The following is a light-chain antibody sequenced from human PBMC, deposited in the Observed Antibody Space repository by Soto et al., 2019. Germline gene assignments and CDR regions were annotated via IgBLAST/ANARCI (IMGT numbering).Light chain of an antibody. CDR3: QQRSNWPRFT. V-gene: IGKV3-11*01. J-gene: IGKJ3*01. CDR1: QSVSSS. CDR2: DAS. Sequence: EIVVTQSPATLSVSPGERVTLSCRASQSVSSSLAWYQQRPGQAPRLLIYDASNRATGIPARFSGSGSGTDFTLTISSLEPEDFAVYYCQQRSNWPRFTFGPGTKVDIK.